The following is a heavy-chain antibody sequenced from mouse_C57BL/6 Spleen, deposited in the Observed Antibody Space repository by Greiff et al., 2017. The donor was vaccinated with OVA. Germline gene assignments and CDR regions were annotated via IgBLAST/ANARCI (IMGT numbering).Heavy chain of an antibody. CDR3: ARRGDYGYDYAMDY. CDR2: IYPRSGNT. D-gene: IGHD2-2*01. J-gene: IGHJ4*01. CDR1: GYTFTSYG. Sequence: VQLQQSGAELARPGASVKLSCKASGYTFTSYGISWVKQRTGQGLEWIGEIYPRSGNTYYNEKFKGKATLTADKSSSTAYMELRSLTSEDSAVYFCARRGDYGYDYAMDYWGQGTSVTVSS. V-gene: IGHV1-81*01.